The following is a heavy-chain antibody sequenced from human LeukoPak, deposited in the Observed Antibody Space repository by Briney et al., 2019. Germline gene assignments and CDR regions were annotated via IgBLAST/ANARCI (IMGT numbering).Heavy chain of an antibody. CDR2: ISSGGSTI. V-gene: IGHV3-48*03. Sequence: WGSLRLSCAAAGFTFSNYEMNWVRQAPGKGLEWVSYISSGGSTIYYTDSAKGRFTISRDNAKNSLYLQMNSLRAEDKSIYYCARDFYYGSGQFDYWGQGTLVTVSS. D-gene: IGHD3-10*01. CDR3: ARDFYYGSGQFDY. CDR1: GFTFSNYE. J-gene: IGHJ4*02.